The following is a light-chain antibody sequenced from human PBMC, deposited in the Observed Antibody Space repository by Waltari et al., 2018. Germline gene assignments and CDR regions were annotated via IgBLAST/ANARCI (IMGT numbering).Light chain of an antibody. V-gene: IGKV3-15*01. CDR2: AAS. CDR3: QQYHKWPPGG. J-gene: IGKJ4*01. CDR1: PRVNSN. Sequence: TPFPATLSVSPGQTLTLPGRASPRVNSNLAWYQQKPGQAPRLLIFAASTRAPGIPSRFGSSGSATEFTLTITSLQFEDVGVNYCQQYHKWPPGGFGGGTKVEIE.